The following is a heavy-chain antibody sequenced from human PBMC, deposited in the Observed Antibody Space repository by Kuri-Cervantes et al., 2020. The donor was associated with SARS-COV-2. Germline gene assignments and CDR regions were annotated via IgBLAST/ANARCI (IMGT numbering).Heavy chain of an antibody. J-gene: IGHJ4*02. V-gene: IGHV3-7*01. Sequence: GESLKISCAASGFTFSSYSMSWVRQAPGKGLEWVANIKQDGSEKYYVDSVKGRFTISRDNAKNSLYLQMNSLRAEDTAVYYCARALLGLLVDYWGQGTLVTVSS. CDR2: IKQDGSEK. D-gene: IGHD7-27*01. CDR1: GFTFSSYS. CDR3: ARALLGLLVDY.